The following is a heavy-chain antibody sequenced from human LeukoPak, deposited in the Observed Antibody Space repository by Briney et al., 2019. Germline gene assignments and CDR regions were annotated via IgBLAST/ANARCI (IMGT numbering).Heavy chain of an antibody. CDR1: GYSISRGYY. Sequence: SETLSLTCAVSGYSISRGYYWGWIRQPPGKGLERIGSIYHSGNTYYNPSLKSRVTISLDTSKNQFSLKLSSVTAADTAVYYCARVPHDDNPLRLYYLDYWGQGTLVTVSS. J-gene: IGHJ4*02. D-gene: IGHD1-14*01. CDR2: IYHSGNT. CDR3: ARVPHDDNPLRLYYLDY. V-gene: IGHV4-38-2*01.